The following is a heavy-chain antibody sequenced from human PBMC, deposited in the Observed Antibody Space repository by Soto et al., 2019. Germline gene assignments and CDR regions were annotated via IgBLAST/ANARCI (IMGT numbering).Heavy chain of an antibody. CDR2: IYYTGNA. V-gene: IGHV4-61*01. CDR1: GGSVSSVSYH. J-gene: IGHJ4*01. Sequence: SETLSLTCTVSGGSVSSVSYHWSWIRQPPGKGLEWIGNIYYTGNANYNPSLKSRVTILADTSKNQFSLRLSSVTAADTAVYYCARVHVMVVAGSTFDYWGHGTLVTVSS. D-gene: IGHD6-19*01. CDR3: ARVHVMVVAGSTFDY.